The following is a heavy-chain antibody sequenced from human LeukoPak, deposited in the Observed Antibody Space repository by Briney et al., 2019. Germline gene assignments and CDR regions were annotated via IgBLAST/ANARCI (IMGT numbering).Heavy chain of an antibody. CDR3: ARRYCSGGSCNALRNAFDI. V-gene: IGHV4-30-4*01. CDR2: IYYSGNT. CDR1: GGSISSGDYY. J-gene: IGHJ3*02. Sequence: SRTLSLTCTVSGGSISSGDYYWSWIRQPPGKGLEWIAYIYYSGNTYYNPSLKGRVTISVDTSKNQFSLKLSSVTAADTAVYYCARRYCSGGSCNALRNAFDIWGQGTMVTVSS. D-gene: IGHD2-15*01.